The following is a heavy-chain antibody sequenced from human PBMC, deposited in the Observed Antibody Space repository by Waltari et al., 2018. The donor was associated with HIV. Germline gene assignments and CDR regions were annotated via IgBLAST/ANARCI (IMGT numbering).Heavy chain of an antibody. CDR1: GYTFTGYY. CDR2: INPNRGGT. CDR3: ARSPSGYYDSSGYLDV. J-gene: IGHJ6*02. D-gene: IGHD3-22*01. Sequence: QVQLVQSGAEVKKPGASVKVSCKASGYTFTGYYMHWVRQAPGQGLEWMGRINPNRGGTNEAQKFQGRVTMTRDTSISTAYMELSRLRSDDTAVYYCARSPSGYYDSSGYLDVWGQGTTVTVSS. V-gene: IGHV1-2*06.